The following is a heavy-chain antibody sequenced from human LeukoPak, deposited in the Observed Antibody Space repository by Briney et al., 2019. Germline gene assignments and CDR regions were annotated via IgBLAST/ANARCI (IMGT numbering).Heavy chain of an antibody. CDR1: GFTFSSYA. CDR3: AKYYYDFWSGYPYYFDY. CDR2: VSGSGHST. Sequence: GGSLRLSCAASGASGFTFSSYAVTWVRQAPGKGLEWVSSVSGSGHSTYYTDSAKGRFTISRDNSKNTLYLQMNSLRPEDTAVYYCAKYYYDFWSGYPYYFDYWGQGTLVTVSS. D-gene: IGHD3-3*01. V-gene: IGHV3-23*01. J-gene: IGHJ4*02.